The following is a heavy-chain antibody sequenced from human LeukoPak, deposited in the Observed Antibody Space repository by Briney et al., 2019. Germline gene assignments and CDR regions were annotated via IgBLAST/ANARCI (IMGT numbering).Heavy chain of an antibody. D-gene: IGHD5-24*01. CDR1: GFTFDDYA. CDR3: AKGRDGYNPKYYFDY. J-gene: IGHJ4*02. V-gene: IGHV3-9*01. Sequence: GGSLRLSCAASGFTFDDYAMHWVRQAPGKGLEWVSGISWNSGGIGYADSVKGRFTTSRDNAKNSLYLQMNSLRAEDTALYYCAKGRDGYNPKYYFDYWGQGTLVTVSS. CDR2: ISWNSGGI.